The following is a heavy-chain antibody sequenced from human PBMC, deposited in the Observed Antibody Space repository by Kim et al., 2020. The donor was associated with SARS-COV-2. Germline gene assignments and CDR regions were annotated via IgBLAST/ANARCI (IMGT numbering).Heavy chain of an antibody. CDR3: AKDDNGSGSYYYYYGMDV. D-gene: IGHD3-10*01. Sequence: GGSLRLSCAASGFTFSSYGMHWVRQAPGKGLEWVAVISYDGSNKYYADSVKGRFTISRDNSKNTLYLQMNSLRAEDTAVYYCAKDDNGSGSYYYYYGMDVWGQGTTVTVSS. CDR2: ISYDGSNK. J-gene: IGHJ6*02. V-gene: IGHV3-30*18. CDR1: GFTFSSYG.